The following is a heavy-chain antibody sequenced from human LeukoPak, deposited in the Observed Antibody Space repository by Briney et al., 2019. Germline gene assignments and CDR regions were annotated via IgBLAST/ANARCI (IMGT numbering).Heavy chain of an antibody. J-gene: IGHJ3*02. CDR2: INPSGGST. Sequence: GASVKVSCKASGYTFTSYDINWVRQATGQGLEWMGIINPSGGSTSYAQKFQGRVTMTRDTSTSTVYMELSSLRSEDTAVYYCATGFYLTMVRGRAPSRQKDDAFDIWGQGTMVTVSS. CDR3: ATGFYLTMVRGRAPSRQKDDAFDI. V-gene: IGHV1-46*01. CDR1: GYTFTSYD. D-gene: IGHD3-10*01.